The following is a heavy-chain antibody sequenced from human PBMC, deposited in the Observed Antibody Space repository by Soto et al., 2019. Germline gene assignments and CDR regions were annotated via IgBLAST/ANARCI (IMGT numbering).Heavy chain of an antibody. J-gene: IGHJ3*02. V-gene: IGHV6-1*01. CDR3: AREWMYSSGWYVDGHDAFDI. D-gene: IGHD6-19*01. CDR1: GDSVSSNSAA. Sequence: SQTLSLTCAISGDSVSSNSAAWNWIRQSPSRGHEWLGRTYYRSKWYNDYAVSVKSRITINPDTSKNQFSLQLNSVTPEDTAVYYCAREWMYSSGWYVDGHDAFDIWGQGTMVTVSS. CDR2: TYYRSKWYN.